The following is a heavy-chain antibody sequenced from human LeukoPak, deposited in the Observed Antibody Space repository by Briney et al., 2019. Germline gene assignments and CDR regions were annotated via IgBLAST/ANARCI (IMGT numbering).Heavy chain of an antibody. CDR3: AKTLVDS. J-gene: IGHJ4*02. CDR2: VSGSGGST. Sequence: PGGSLRLSCAASGFTFSSYAISWVRQAPGKGLEWVSSVSGSGGSTYYADSVKGRFTITRDNSKNTLYLQMNSLRAEDTAIYYCAKTLVDSWGQGTLVTVSS. D-gene: IGHD3-16*01. V-gene: IGHV3-23*01. CDR1: GFTFSSYA.